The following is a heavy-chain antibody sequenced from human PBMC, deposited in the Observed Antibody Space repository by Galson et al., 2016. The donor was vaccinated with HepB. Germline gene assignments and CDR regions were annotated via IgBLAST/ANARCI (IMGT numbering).Heavy chain of an antibody. J-gene: IGHJ4*02. D-gene: IGHD3-22*01. CDR2: IKSDGSSX. V-gene: IGHV3-74*01. CDR3: ARGRTQYYDS. CDR1: GFTFSSYW. Sequence: SLRLXCAASGFTFSSYWMHWVRQAPGKGLXWXSRIKSDGSSXSYADSVKGRFTISRDNAKNTLYLQMNSLRAEXTAXYYCARGRTQYYDSWGXGTLVTVSS.